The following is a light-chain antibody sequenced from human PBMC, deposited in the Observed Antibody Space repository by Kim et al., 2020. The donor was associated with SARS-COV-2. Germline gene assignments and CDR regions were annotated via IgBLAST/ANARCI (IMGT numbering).Light chain of an antibody. V-gene: IGLV4-69*02. Sequence: QLVLTQSPSASASLGASVKLTCTLSSGHSSYAIAWHQQQSDKGPRFLMKVNSDGSHSKGDGIPDRFSGSSSGAERYLTISSLQSDDEADYYCQTWGTGIWVFGGGTQLSVL. CDR3: QTWGTGIWV. CDR1: SGHSSYA. J-gene: IGLJ3*02. CDR2: VNSDGSH.